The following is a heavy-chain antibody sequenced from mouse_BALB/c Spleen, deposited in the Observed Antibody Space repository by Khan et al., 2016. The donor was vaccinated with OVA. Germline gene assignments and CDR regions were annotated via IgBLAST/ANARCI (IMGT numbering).Heavy chain of an antibody. D-gene: IGHD2-10*01. CDR1: GFSLTNYG. CDR3: ARQPYYHYNIMDY. J-gene: IGHJ4*01. Sequence: QMQLEESGPGLVAPSQSLSITCTISGFSLTNYGVHWVRQPPGKSLEWLVVIWNDGNTAYNSALKSRLTISKDNSKSQVFLKMNSLQTDDTAMYFCARQPYYHYNIMDYWGQGTSVTVSS. CDR2: IWNDGNT. V-gene: IGHV2-6-1*01.